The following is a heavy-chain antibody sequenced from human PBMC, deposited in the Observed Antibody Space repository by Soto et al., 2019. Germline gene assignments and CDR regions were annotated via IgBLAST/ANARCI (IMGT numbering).Heavy chain of an antibody. V-gene: IGHV3-73*01. CDR1: GFTFSGSA. J-gene: IGHJ5*02. CDR2: IRSKANSYAT. Sequence: GGSLRLSCAASGFTFSGSAMHWVRQASGKGLEWVGRIRSKANSYATAYAASVKGRFTISRDDSKNTAYLQMNSLKTEDTAVYYCTRHAPRIVGATKGAWFDPWGKAT. CDR3: TRHAPRIVGATKGAWFDP. D-gene: IGHD1-26*01.